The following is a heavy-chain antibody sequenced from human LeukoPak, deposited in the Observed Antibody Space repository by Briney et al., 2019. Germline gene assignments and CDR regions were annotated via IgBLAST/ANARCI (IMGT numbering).Heavy chain of an antibody. J-gene: IGHJ4*02. CDR2: INPNTGGT. D-gene: IGHD3-22*01. Sequence: ASVKVSCKASGGTFSSYAISWVRQAPGQGLEWMGWINPNTGGTNYAQKLQGRVTMTRDTSISTAYMELSRLRSDDTAVYYCARGSDSSGYYVLHFDYWGQGTLVTVSS. V-gene: IGHV1-2*02. CDR1: GGTFSSYA. CDR3: ARGSDSSGYYVLHFDY.